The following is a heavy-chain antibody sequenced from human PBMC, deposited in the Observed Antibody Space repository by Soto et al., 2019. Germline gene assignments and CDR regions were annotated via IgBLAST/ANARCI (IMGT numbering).Heavy chain of an antibody. J-gene: IGHJ6*02. CDR2: ISSSSSYT. D-gene: IGHD6-13*01. V-gene: IGHV3-11*06. Sequence: PGGSLRLSCVGSGFTFGNYYMNWIRQAPGKGPEWLSYISSSSSYTNYAESVKGRFTISRDNAKKSLYLQMNSLRAEDTAVYYCAREGDDTSSWFRGVNYYYYGLDVWGQGTTVTVSS. CDR1: GFTFGNYY. CDR3: AREGDDTSSWFRGVNYYYYGLDV.